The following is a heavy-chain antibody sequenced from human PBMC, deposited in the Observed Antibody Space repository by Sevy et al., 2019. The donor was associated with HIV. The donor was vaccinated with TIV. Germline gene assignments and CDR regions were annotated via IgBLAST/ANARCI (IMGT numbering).Heavy chain of an antibody. D-gene: IGHD4-17*01. V-gene: IGHV1-69*10. CDR2: IIPILGIA. Sequence: ASVKVYCKASGGTFSSFAINWVRQAPGQGLEWMGGIIPILGIANYAQKFQGRVTITADKSANIAYMELSSLRSEDTAVYYCARDNYGDFLGLFNLWGRGTLVTVSS. CDR3: ARDNYGDFLGLFNL. J-gene: IGHJ2*01. CDR1: GGTFSSFA.